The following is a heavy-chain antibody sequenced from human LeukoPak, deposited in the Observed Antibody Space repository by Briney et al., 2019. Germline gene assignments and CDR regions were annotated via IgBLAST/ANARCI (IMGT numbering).Heavy chain of an antibody. D-gene: IGHD4-17*01. CDR2: ISDDSSKT. Sequence: GGSLRLSCAASGFTFRNYAMGWVRQAPGKGLECVSAISDDSSKTSYADSVKGRFTISRDYSKNTLYLQMNSLRAVDTAVYYCAKEGPDYGDYRSGDYFDFWGQGTLVTVSS. V-gene: IGHV3-23*01. CDR3: AKEGPDYGDYRSGDYFDF. CDR1: GFTFRNYA. J-gene: IGHJ4*02.